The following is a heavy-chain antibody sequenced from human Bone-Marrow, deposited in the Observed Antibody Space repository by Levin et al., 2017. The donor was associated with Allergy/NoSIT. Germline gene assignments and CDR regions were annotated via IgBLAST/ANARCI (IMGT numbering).Heavy chain of an antibody. CDR1: GYSFTSYW. Sequence: HGESLKISCKGSGYSFTSYWIAWVRQSPGKGLEWMGIIYPGDSDTKYSPSFRGQVTISVEKSSNTAYLQWSSLKPSDTAMYYCARQGGVGTAVDYWGQGTLVSVSS. CDR3: ARQGGVGTAVDY. J-gene: IGHJ4*02. D-gene: IGHD1-1*01. CDR2: IYPGDSDT. V-gene: IGHV5-51*01.